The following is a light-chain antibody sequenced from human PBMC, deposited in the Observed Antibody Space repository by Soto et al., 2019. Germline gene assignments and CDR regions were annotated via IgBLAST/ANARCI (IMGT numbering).Light chain of an antibody. CDR1: QSVLSTSNNKNY. V-gene: IGKV4-1*01. Sequence: DFVMTQSPDSLAVSLGERATINCKSSQSVLSTSNNKNYLAWFQQKPGQPPKLLFYWASTRESGVPDRFSGSGSATDFTLTVSSLQAEDVAVYYCQQYHSDPITFGQGTRLEMK. CDR2: WAS. CDR3: QQYHSDPIT. J-gene: IGKJ5*01.